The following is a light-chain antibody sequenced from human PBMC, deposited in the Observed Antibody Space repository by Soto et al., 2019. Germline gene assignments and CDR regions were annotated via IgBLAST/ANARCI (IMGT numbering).Light chain of an antibody. V-gene: IGKV1-5*01. CDR3: QQYNSYPYT. CDR1: QSISSW. J-gene: IGKJ2*01. CDR2: DAS. Sequence: DIQMTQSPSTLAASVGDRVTITCRASQSISSWLAWYQQKRGKAPKVLIYDASSLESGVPSRFSGSGSGTGFTLTISSLQPDDFATYYCQQYNSYPYTLGQGTKLEI.